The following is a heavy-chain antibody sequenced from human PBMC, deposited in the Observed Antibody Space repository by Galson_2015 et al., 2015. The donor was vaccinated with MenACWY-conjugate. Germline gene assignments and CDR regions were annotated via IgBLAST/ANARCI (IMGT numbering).Heavy chain of an antibody. V-gene: IGHV1-18*04. J-gene: IGHJ4*02. CDR2: ISPHNVAT. CDR3: ARDQQGYNSSLYRSFDY. CDR1: GYPFTNFG. Sequence: SVKVSCKASGYPFTNFGIGWVRQAPGQGLEWMGWISGWISPHNVATNSAQQFQNKITFTTDTSASTAYMGLKNLTSDDTAIYFCARDQQGYNSSLYRSFDYWGQGTLVIVSS. D-gene: IGHD6-13*01.